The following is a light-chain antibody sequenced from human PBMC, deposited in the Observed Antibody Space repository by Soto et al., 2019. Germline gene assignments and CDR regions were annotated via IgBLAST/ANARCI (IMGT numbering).Light chain of an antibody. J-gene: IGLJ2*01. CDR3: CSYAGSSTYVV. CDR2: EVT. Sequence: QSALTQPASVSGSPGQSITISCTGTSSDVGAYNYVSWYQQHPGKAPKLMIFEVTNRPSGISTRFSGSKSGNTASLTISGLQAEDEADYYCCSYAGSSTYVVFGGGTQLTVL. V-gene: IGLV2-14*01. CDR1: SSDVGAYNY.